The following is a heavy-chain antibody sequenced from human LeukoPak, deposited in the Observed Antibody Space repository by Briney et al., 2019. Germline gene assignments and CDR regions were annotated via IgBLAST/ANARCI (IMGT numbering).Heavy chain of an antibody. CDR2: IYYSGST. Sequence: SETLCLTCTASGGSISSYYWSWIRQPPGRGLEWVGYIYYSGSTNYNPSLKSGVTISVDTSKNQFSLKLSAVTAADTAVYYCARDPGWGWGAFNMGGQETRVSVST. D-gene: IGHD3-16*01. J-gene: IGHJ3*02. V-gene: IGHV4-59*01. CDR1: GGSISSYY. CDR3: ARDPGWGWGAFNM.